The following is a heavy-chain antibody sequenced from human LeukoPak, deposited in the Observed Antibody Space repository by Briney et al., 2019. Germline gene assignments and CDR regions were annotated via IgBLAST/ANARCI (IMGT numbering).Heavy chain of an antibody. CDR2: IYYSGST. CDR3: ARLGDITVTTFDY. Sequence: SETLSLTCTVSGGSISSYYWSWIRQPPGKGLEWIGYIYYSGSTNYNPSLKSRVTISVDTSKNQFSLKLSSVTAADTAVYYCARLGDITVTTFDYWGQGTLVTVSS. D-gene: IGHD4-17*01. CDR1: GGSISSYY. J-gene: IGHJ4*02. V-gene: IGHV4-59*08.